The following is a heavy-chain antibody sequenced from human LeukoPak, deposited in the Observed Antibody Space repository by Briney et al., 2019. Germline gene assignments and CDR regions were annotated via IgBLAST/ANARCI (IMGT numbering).Heavy chain of an antibody. CDR1: GGSISSSS. D-gene: IGHD4/OR15-4a*01. CDR3: VREGGADLGYYYMDG. CDR2: ISYDGTDT. Sequence: LSLTCTVSGGSISSSSYYWGWIRQPPGKGLEWVALISYDGTDTYYADSVKGRFTISRDNSKNTLYLQMNSLRAEDTAVYYCVREGGADLGYYYMDGWGKGTTVTVSS. J-gene: IGHJ6*03. V-gene: IGHV3-30*03.